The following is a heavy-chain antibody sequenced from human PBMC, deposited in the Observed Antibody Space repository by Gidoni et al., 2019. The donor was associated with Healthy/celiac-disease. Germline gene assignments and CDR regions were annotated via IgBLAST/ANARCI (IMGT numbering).Heavy chain of an antibody. D-gene: IGHD3-16*01. CDR3: AKSLRHVFDY. CDR2: ISGSGGST. CDR1: GFPLSSYA. V-gene: IGHV3-23*01. J-gene: IGHJ4*02. Sequence: EVKPLESGGGLVHPGGSLRLSWSASGFPLSSYAMSWVRQATGKGMWWGSTISGSGGSTYYADSVKGRFTISRDNSKNTLYLQMNSLRAEDTAVYYCAKSLRHVFDYWGQGTLVTVSS.